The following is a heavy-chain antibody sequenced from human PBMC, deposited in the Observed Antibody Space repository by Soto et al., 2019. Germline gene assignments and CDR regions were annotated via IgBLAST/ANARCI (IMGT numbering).Heavy chain of an antibody. V-gene: IGHV2-26*01. CDR2: TFTNDEQ. Sequence: QVTLKESGPVLVKPTETLTLTCTVSGFSLTDARVGVSWIRQPPGKALECLAHTFTNDEQSYSTSLQTRPTIPADTSKSQVVRTSTHMSPGDTRTYFRERTLNPTGPPWFHPWGQETPITVSS. J-gene: IGHJ5*02. D-gene: IGHD1-1*01. CDR3: ERTLNPTGPPWFHP. CDR1: GFSLTDARVG.